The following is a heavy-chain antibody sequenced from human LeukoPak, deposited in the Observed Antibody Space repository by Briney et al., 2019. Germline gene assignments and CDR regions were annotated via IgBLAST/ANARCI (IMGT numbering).Heavy chain of an antibody. CDR2: MNPNSGNT. CDR1: GYTFTSYD. V-gene: IGHV1-8*03. Sequence: ASVKVSCKASGYTFTSYDINWVRQASGQGLEWMGWMNPNSGNTGYAQKFQGRVTITRNTSISTAYMELSSLRSEDTAVYYCARVGSPTGYYYYMDVWGKGTTVTVSS. CDR3: ARVGSPTGYYYYMDV. J-gene: IGHJ6*03.